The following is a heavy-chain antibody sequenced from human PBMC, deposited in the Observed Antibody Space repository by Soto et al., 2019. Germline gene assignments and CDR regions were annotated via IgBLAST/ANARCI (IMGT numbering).Heavy chain of an antibody. J-gene: IGHJ4*02. CDR1: GFTFSSYG. V-gene: IGHV3-30*18. D-gene: IGHD2-8*01. Sequence: QVQLVESGGGVVQPGRSLRLSCAASGFTFSSYGMHWVRQAPGKGLEWVAVISYDGSNKYYADSVQGRFTISRDNSKNTLYLQMNSLRAEDTAVYYCAKGVERVYAKYFDYWGQGTLVTVSS. CDR3: AKGVERVYAKYFDY. CDR2: ISYDGSNK.